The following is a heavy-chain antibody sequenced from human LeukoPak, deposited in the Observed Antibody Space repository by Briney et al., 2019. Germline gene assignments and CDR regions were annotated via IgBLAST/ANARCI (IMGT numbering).Heavy chain of an antibody. D-gene: IGHD2-21*02. CDR2: IKPDGSEK. CDR1: GFRFNVYW. V-gene: IGHV3-7*01. CDR3: ARDLQCGGDCHYDAFDM. J-gene: IGHJ3*02. Sequence: GGSLRLSCAASGFRFNVYWMSWVRQAPGKGLEWVANIKPDGSEKYYVDSVKGRFTISRDNSKNSLYLQMSSLRAEDTAVYYCARDLQCGGDCHYDAFDMWGQGTVGTVSS.